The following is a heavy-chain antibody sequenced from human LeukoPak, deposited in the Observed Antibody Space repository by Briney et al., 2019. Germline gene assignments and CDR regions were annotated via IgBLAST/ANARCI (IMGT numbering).Heavy chain of an antibody. CDR3: ARAPRSGFYHYYYMDV. D-gene: IGHD3-3*01. V-gene: IGHV3-49*04. Sequence: GGSLRLSCTASGFTFGDYAMSWVRQAPGKGLEWVGFIRSKAYGGTTEYAASVKGRFTISRDDSKSIAYLQMNSLKTEDTAVYYCARAPRSGFYHYYYMDVWGKGTTVTISS. J-gene: IGHJ6*03. CDR1: GFTFGDYA. CDR2: IRSKAYGGTT.